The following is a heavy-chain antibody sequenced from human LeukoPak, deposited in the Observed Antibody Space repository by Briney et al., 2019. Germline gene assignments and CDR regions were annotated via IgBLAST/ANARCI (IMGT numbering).Heavy chain of an antibody. J-gene: IGHJ4*02. CDR2: INHSGST. V-gene: IGHV4-34*01. CDR1: GGSFSGYY. CDR3: ARSGYYDFWSLLVG. Sequence: SETLSLTCAVYGGSFSGYYWSWIRQPPGKGLEWIGEINHSGSTNYNPSLKSRVTISVDTSKNQFSLKLSSVTAADTAVYYCARSGYYDFWSLLVGWGQGTLVTVSS. D-gene: IGHD3-3*01.